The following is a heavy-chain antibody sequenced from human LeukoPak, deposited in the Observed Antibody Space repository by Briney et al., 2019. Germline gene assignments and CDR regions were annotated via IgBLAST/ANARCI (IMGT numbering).Heavy chain of an antibody. CDR1: GGSFSGYY. J-gene: IGHJ4*02. Sequence: SETLSLTCAVYGGSFSGYYWSWIRQSPGKGLEWIGEINHSGSTDYNPSLKSRVTISRDTSKNQVSLKLTSVTTADTAVYYCARDRYDHDSSGYYEFWGQGTLVTVSS. D-gene: IGHD3-22*01. CDR2: INHSGST. V-gene: IGHV4-34*01. CDR3: ARDRYDHDSSGYYEF.